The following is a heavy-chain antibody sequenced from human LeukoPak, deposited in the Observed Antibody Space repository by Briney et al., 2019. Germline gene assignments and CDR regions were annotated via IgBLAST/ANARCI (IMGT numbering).Heavy chain of an antibody. V-gene: IGHV3-30-3*01. CDR3: ARSHALWEQLYYYYMDV. CDR1: GFTFSSYA. D-gene: IGHD1-26*01. J-gene: IGHJ6*03. CDR2: ISYDGSNK. Sequence: PGGSLRLSCAASGFTFSSYAMHWVRQAPGKGLEWVAVISYDGSNKYYADSVKGRFTISRDNAENSLYLQMNSLRAEDTAVYYCARSHALWEQLYYYYMDVWGKGTTVTVSS.